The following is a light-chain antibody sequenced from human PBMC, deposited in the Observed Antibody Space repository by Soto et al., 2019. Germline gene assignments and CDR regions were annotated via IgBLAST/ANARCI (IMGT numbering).Light chain of an antibody. V-gene: IGLV1-44*01. J-gene: IGLJ3*02. CDR3: AAWDDSLNGRGV. CDR2: SNN. CDR1: SSNIGRNT. Sequence: QSVLTQPPSASGTLGQRVTISCSGSSSNIGRNTVNWYQQLPGTAPKLLIYSNNQRPSGGPDRFSGSKSGTSASLAISGLQSEDEADYYCAAWDDSLNGRGVFGGGTKLTVL.